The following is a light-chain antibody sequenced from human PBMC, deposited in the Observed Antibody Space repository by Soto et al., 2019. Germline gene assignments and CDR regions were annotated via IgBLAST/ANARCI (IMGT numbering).Light chain of an antibody. Sequence: EIQMPQSPSSLSASVGDRVNITCRASQNITSHLNWYQQKPGKAPKLLIFAASILQSGVPSRFTGSGSGTDFTLTISSLQPDDYALYYCQKSFRTRTFGQGTKVEIK. CDR2: AAS. J-gene: IGKJ1*01. CDR3: QKSFRTRT. V-gene: IGKV1-39*01. CDR1: QNITSH.